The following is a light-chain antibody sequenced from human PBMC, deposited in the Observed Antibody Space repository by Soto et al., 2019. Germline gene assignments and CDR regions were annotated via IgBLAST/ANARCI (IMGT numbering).Light chain of an antibody. CDR2: DVS. Sequence: AIQVTQSPSSLSVSVGDRVTITCRTSQDIRGALAWYQQKPGKPPRLLIYDVSSLESGVPSRFSGSGSGTEFTLTISSLQPEDFGTYFCQQFNSYPITFGHGARLEIK. CDR3: QQFNSYPIT. J-gene: IGKJ5*01. CDR1: QDIRGA. V-gene: IGKV1-13*02.